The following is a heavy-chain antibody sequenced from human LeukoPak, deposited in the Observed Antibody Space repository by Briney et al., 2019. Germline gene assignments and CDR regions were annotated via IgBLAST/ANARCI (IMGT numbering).Heavy chain of an antibody. V-gene: IGHV4-59*01. D-gene: IGHD1-26*01. J-gene: IGHJ4*02. Sequence: SETLSLTCTVSGGSISGNYWSWIRQPPGKGLEWIGDIHYSGSTTYNPSLKSRVTMSVDTSKNQFSLKLSSVTAADTAVYYCARDHRDSGRYYSVFDYWGQGTLVTVSS. CDR1: GGSISGNY. CDR3: ARDHRDSGRYYSVFDY. CDR2: IHYSGST.